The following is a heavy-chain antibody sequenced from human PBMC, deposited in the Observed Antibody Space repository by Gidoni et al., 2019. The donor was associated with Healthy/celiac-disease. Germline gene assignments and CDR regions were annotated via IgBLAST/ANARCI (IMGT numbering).Heavy chain of an antibody. V-gene: IGHV4-34*01. J-gene: IGHJ3*02. Sequence: QVQLQQWGAGLLKPSETLSLTCAAYGGSFSGYYWSWIRQPPGKGLEWIGEINHSGSTNYNPSLKSRVTISVDTSKNQFSLKLSSVTAADTAVYYCARGRGIAAAGTKSDAFDIWGQGTMVTVSS. CDR1: GGSFSGYY. CDR3: ARGRGIAAAGTKSDAFDI. D-gene: IGHD6-13*01. CDR2: INHSGST.